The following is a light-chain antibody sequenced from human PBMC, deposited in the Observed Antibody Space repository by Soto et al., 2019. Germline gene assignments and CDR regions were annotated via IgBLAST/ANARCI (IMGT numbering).Light chain of an antibody. CDR1: QSLSSNS. CDR2: GAS. Sequence: EIVLTQSPGTLSLSPGEGAALSCRARQSLSSNSLAWYQHKPGQAPRLLIYGASSKATGVPDRFYGTGSGTDFTLTISRLEPEDFAVYYCQQYSSSPQTFGQGTKVDIK. V-gene: IGKV3-20*01. CDR3: QQYSSSPQT. J-gene: IGKJ1*01.